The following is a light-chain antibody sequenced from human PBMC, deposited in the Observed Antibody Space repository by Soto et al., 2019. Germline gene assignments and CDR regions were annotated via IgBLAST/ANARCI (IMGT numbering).Light chain of an antibody. CDR2: KAS. Sequence: DFPTTQSPSTLSASVGDRVNITGRASQSISSWLAWYPQKPGKAPKILIYKASSLESGVPSRFSGSGSGTEFNLTISSLQPDDFATYYCQHYNSYSEAFGQGTKLDIK. V-gene: IGKV1-5*03. CDR3: QHYNSYSEA. J-gene: IGKJ1*01. CDR1: QSISSW.